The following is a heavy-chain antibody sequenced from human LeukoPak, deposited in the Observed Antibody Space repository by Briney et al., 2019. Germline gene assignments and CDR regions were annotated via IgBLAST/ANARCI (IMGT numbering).Heavy chain of an antibody. CDR3: AREARDNWFDP. J-gene: IGHJ5*02. Sequence: TGGSLRLSCAASGFTFSDYSMNWVRQAPGKGLEWVSYISSSGSTIYYADSVKGRFTISRDNAKNSLYLQMNSLRAEDTAVYYCAREARDNWFDPWGQGTLVTVSS. CDR2: ISSSGSTI. CDR1: GFTFSDYS. V-gene: IGHV3-48*04.